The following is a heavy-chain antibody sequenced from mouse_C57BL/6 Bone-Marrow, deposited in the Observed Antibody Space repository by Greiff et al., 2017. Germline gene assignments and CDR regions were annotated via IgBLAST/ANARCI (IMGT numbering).Heavy chain of an antibody. CDR1: GYTFTSYW. CDR2: IYPGSGST. Sequence: QVQLQQPGAELVKPGASVKMSCKASGYTFTSYWITWVKQRPGPGLEWIGDIYPGSGSTNYNEKFKSKATLTVDTSSSTAYMQLSSLTSEDSAVXYCAREGSNSLYYYAMDDWGQGTSVTVSS. D-gene: IGHD2-5*01. J-gene: IGHJ4*01. V-gene: IGHV1-55*01. CDR3: AREGSNSLYYYAMDD.